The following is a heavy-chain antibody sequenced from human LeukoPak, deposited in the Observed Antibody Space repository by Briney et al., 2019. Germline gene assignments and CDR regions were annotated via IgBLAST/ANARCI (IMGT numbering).Heavy chain of an antibody. CDR1: GGTFSSYA. CDR2: IIPIFGIA. CDR3: ARGKSLIVVVPADPLDY. D-gene: IGHD2-2*01. J-gene: IGHJ4*02. V-gene: IGHV1-69*04. Sequence: GSSVKVSCKASGGTFSSYAISWVRQAPGQGLEWMGRIIPIFGIANYAQKFQGRVTITADKSTSTAYMELSSLRSEDTAVYYCARGKSLIVVVPADPLDYWGQGTLVTVSS.